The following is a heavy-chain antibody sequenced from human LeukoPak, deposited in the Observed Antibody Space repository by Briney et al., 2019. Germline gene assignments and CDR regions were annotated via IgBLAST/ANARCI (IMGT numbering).Heavy chain of an antibody. CDR1: GFTFRSYG. CDR2: VWYDGNNK. Sequence: GGSLRLSCAASGFTFRSYGIHWVRQAPGKGLEWVAIVWYDGNNKYYADSVKGRFTVSRDNSKDTVSLQLNSLRAEDTAVYYCARGSEAAAGAFDYWGQGALVTVPS. V-gene: IGHV3-33*01. J-gene: IGHJ4*02. D-gene: IGHD6-13*01. CDR3: ARGSEAAAGAFDY.